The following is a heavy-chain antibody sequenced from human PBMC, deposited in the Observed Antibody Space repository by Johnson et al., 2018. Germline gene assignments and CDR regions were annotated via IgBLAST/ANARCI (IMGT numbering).Heavy chain of an antibody. CDR2: ISDSGGST. V-gene: IGHV3-23*04. D-gene: IGHD3-3*01. CDR3: AKSLVQGRAIFGVATGYYMDV. CDR1: GFTFNNYA. J-gene: IGHJ6*03. Sequence: VQLVESGGGLVQXGGSLRLXCAASGFTFNNYAMSWVRQAPGKGLEWVSGISDSGGSTDYADSVRGRFTISGGNSKNTLYLQMHILRAEDTAVYHCAKSLVQGRAIFGVATGYYMDVWGEGTTVTVSS.